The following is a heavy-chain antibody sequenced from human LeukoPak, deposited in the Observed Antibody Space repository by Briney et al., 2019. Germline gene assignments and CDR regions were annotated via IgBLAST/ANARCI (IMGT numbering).Heavy chain of an antibody. Sequence: ASVKVSCKASGYTFSGYDINWFRQATGQGLEWMGWMSPSSGYTGSAQKFQGRVTMTSHTPISTAYMELSSLRSDDTAVYYCARGPPHYLYDSIRDYRSGYYFDNWGQGTLVTVSS. CDR3: ARGPPHYLYDSIRDYRSGYYFDN. V-gene: IGHV1-8*02. J-gene: IGHJ4*02. D-gene: IGHD3-22*01. CDR2: MSPSSGYT. CDR1: GYTFSGYD.